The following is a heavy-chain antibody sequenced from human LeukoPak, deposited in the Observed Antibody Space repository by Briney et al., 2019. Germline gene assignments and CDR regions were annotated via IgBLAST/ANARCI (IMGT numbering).Heavy chain of an antibody. D-gene: IGHD3-22*01. CDR3: AREPGDYYYGSSGYEGWFDP. CDR2: IYTSGST. J-gene: IGHJ5*02. CDR1: GGSISSGSYY. V-gene: IGHV4-61*02. Sequence: SQTLSLTCTVSGGSISSGSYYWSWIRQPAGKGLEWIGRIYTSGSTNYNPSLKSRVTISVDTSKNQFSLKLSSVTAADTALYYCAREPGDYYYGSSGYEGWFDPWGQGTLVTVSS.